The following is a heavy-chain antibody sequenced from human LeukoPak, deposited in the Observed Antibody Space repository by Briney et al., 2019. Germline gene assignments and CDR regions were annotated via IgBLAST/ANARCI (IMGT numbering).Heavy chain of an antibody. CDR3: ARDAQFDIVVVPAADYPHCFDY. D-gene: IGHD2-2*01. CDR2: IYYSGST. V-gene: IGHV4-39*07. Sequence: SETPSLTCTVSGGSISSSSYYWGWIRQPPGKGLEWIGSIYYSGSTYYNPSLKSRVTISVDTSKNQFSLKLSSVTAADTAVYYCARDAQFDIVVVPAADYPHCFDYWGQGTLVTVSS. J-gene: IGHJ4*02. CDR1: GGSISSSSYY.